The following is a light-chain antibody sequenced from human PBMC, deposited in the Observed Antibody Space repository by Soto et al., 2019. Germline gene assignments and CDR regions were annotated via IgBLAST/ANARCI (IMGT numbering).Light chain of an antibody. CDR1: KLGDKY. CDR3: QAWDSSTASV. Sequence: ELTQPPSVSVSPGQTASITCSGDKLGDKYACWYQQKPGQSPVLVIYQDSKRPSGIPERFSGSNSGNTATPTISGTQAMDEADYYCQAWDSSTASVFGTGTKVTVL. V-gene: IGLV3-1*01. J-gene: IGLJ1*01. CDR2: QDS.